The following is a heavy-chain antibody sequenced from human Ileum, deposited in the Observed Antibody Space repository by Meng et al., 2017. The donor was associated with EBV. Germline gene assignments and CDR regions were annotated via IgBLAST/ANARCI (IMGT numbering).Heavy chain of an antibody. J-gene: IGHJ4*02. Sequence: VQLQESGPVLGKASGTLSLTCAVSGDSISSHRWWGWVRQPPTKGPEWIGEIFHVGTGNYNPSLKSRVTISMDTSKNQISLGLTSVTAADTAVYYCAARVGGSYSGFDLWGQGTLVTVSS. V-gene: IGHV4-4*02. D-gene: IGHD1-26*01. CDR2: IFHVGTG. CDR3: AARVGGSYSGFDL. CDR1: GDSISSHRW.